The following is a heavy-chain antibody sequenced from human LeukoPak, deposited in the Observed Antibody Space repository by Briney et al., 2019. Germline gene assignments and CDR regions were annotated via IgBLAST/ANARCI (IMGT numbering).Heavy chain of an antibody. J-gene: IGHJ4*02. CDR3: ARHLGGSGWYFFDY. CDR1: GYTFTNYW. D-gene: IGHD6-19*01. CDR2: IYPGDSDA. V-gene: IGHV5-51*01. Sequence: GESLKISCKGSGYTFTNYWTAWVRQMPGKGLEWMGIIYPGDSDARYSPSFQGQVTISVDKSISTAYLQWNSLKASDTAMYYCARHLGGSGWYFFDYWGQGTLVTVSS.